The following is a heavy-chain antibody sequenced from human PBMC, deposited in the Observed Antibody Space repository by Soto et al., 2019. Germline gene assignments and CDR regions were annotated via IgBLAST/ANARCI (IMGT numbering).Heavy chain of an antibody. CDR1: GGSIISGDYY. D-gene: IGHD4-17*01. CDR3: TNYGGNSRAFDI. CDR2: IYYSGTT. Sequence: PSETLSLTCTVSGGSIISGDYYWSWIRQPPGKGLEWIGYIYYSGTTYYNPSLKSRLTISVDTSKNQFSLKLSSVTAADTAVYYCTNYGGNSRAFDIWGQGTMVTVSS. J-gene: IGHJ3*02. V-gene: IGHV4-30-4*01.